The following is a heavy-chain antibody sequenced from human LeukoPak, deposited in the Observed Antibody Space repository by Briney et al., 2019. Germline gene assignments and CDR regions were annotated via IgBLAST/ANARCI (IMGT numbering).Heavy chain of an antibody. D-gene: IGHD1/OR15-1a*01. V-gene: IGHV3-23*01. Sequence: GGSLRLSCATSGFTFSSYAMSWVRQAPGKGLEWVSAISGSGAATYYADSVKVRFTISRDNSKNTLYLRMNSLRAEDTAIYYCAKTGNNNEGSFDFWGQGTLVTVSS. CDR3: AKTGNNNEGSFDF. CDR1: GFTFSSYA. CDR2: ISGSGAAT. J-gene: IGHJ4*02.